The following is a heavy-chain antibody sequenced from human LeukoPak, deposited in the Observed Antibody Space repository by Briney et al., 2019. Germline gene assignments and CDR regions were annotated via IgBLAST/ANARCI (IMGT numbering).Heavy chain of an antibody. V-gene: IGHV3-30*02. CDR2: IRYDGSNE. D-gene: IGHD6-19*01. CDR3: AKGTPHYSSGSDYFDY. J-gene: IGHJ4*02. CDR1: GLLFSSYG. Sequence: PGGSLRLSCAASGLLFSSYGMHWVRQAPGKGLEWVAFIRYDGSNEYYADAVKGRFTISRDNSKNTLFLQMNSLRAEDTAVYYCAKGTPHYSSGSDYFDYWGQGTLVTVSS.